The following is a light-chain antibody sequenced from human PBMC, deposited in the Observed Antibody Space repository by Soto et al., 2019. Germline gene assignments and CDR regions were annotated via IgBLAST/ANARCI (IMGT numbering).Light chain of an antibody. CDR3: QQYNDRPPLT. V-gene: IGKV3-15*01. CDR2: DTS. CDR1: QSVSRK. Sequence: EILMTQSPATVSVSPGERATLSCRASQSVSRKLAWYQHKPGQAPRLLIYDTSTRAADIPARFSGSGSGTDFTLTISSLQSEDFAVYYCQQYNDRPPLTFGGGTKVEI. J-gene: IGKJ4*01.